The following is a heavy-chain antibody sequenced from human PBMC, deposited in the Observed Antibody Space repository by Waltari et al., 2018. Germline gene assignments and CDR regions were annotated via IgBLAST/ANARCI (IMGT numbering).Heavy chain of an antibody. CDR1: GGSISSSNW. Sequence: QVQLQESGPGLVKPSGTLSLTCAVSGGSISSSNWWSWVRQPPGKGLEWIGEIYHSGRNNYNPSLKSRVTISVDKSKNQFSLKLSSVTAADTAVYYCARRDLYSSSWPHGEGYWGQGTLVTVSS. CDR3: ARRDLYSSSWPHGEGY. D-gene: IGHD6-13*01. V-gene: IGHV4-4*02. J-gene: IGHJ4*02. CDR2: IYHSGRN.